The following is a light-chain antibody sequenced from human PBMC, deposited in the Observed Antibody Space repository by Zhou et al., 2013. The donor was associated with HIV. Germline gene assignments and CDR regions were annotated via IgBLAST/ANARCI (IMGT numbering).Light chain of an antibody. CDR2: SAS. CDR3: QHYYDYPFA. Sequence: AIRMTQSPSSVSASVGDRVNITCRASQDITNYLAWYQQKPGKAPNLLIYSASTLKNGVPSRFSGSGSGTDFTLTIGCLQSEDFATYYCQHYYDYPFAFGPGTKVDV. V-gene: IGKV1-8*01. CDR1: QDITNY. J-gene: IGKJ3*01.